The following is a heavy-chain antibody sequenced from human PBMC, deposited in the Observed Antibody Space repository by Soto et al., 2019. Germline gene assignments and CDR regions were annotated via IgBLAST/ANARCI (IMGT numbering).Heavy chain of an antibody. J-gene: IGHJ3*02. V-gene: IGHV1-69*13. CDR2: IIPIFGTA. Sequence: SVKVSCKASGGTFSSYAISWVRQAPGQGLEWMGGIIPIFGTANYAQKFQGRVTITADESTSTAYMELSSLRSEDTAVYYCAREGNGPAYCGGECYSGSAFDIWGQGTMVTVSS. D-gene: IGHD2-21*01. CDR1: GGTFSSYA. CDR3: AREGNGPAYCGGECYSGSAFDI.